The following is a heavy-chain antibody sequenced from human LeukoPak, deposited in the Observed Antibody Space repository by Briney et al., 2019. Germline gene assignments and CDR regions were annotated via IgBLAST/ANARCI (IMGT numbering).Heavy chain of an antibody. CDR2: IREDGSEK. D-gene: IGHD3-3*01. CDR3: ARLNYGFWSGVWEGYYMDV. V-gene: IGHV3-7*01. J-gene: IGHJ6*03. Sequence: QPGGSLRLSCAASGFTFSSYWMTWVRQAPGKGLEWVANIREDGSEKYYVDSVKGRFTVSRDNAKNSLYLQVNSLRAEDTAVYYCARLNYGFWSGVWEGYYMDVWGKGTTVTVSS. CDR1: GFTFSSYW.